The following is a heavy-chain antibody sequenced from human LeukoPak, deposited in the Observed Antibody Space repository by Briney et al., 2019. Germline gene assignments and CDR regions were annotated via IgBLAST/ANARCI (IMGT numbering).Heavy chain of an antibody. D-gene: IGHD6-19*01. J-gene: IGHJ4*02. CDR3: ARGRQWLVLVY. CDR2: ISGSGGST. CDR1: GFTFSSYA. Sequence: GGSLRLSCAASGFTFSSYAMSWVRQAPGKGLEWVSAISGSGGSTYYADSVKGRFTISRDNSKNTLYLQMNSLRAEDTAVYYCARGRQWLVLVYWGQGTLVTVSS. V-gene: IGHV3-23*01.